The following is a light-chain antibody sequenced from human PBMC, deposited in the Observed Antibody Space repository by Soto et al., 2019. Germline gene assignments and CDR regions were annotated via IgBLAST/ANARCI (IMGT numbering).Light chain of an antibody. V-gene: IGLV2-14*01. CDR1: SSDVGAYDS. Sequence: QSVLTQPSSVSGSPGQSITISCTGTSSDVGAYDSVSWYQQYPGKAPKFIIYEVTNRPSGVSNRVSGSKSGSTASLTISGLQAEDEASYFCSSYTRSDTLVFGGGTKLTVL. J-gene: IGLJ2*01. CDR3: SSYTRSDTLV. CDR2: EVT.